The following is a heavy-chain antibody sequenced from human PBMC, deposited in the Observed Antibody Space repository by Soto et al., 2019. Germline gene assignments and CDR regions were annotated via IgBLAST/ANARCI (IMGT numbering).Heavy chain of an antibody. J-gene: IGHJ1*01. CDR1: GFTFTNAW. D-gene: IGHD4-17*01. Sequence: GGSLRLSCAASGFTFTNAWMSWVRQAPGKGLEWVGRIKSKTDGGTTDYAAPVKGRFTISRDDSKNTLYLQMNSLKTEDTAVYYCTTARGTYGTEYFQHWGQGTLVTVSS. CDR2: IKSKTDGGTT. V-gene: IGHV3-15*01. CDR3: TTARGTYGTEYFQH.